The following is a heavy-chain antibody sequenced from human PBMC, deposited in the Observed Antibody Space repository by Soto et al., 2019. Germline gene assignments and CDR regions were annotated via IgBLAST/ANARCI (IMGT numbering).Heavy chain of an antibody. CDR1: GFTFSSYA. J-gene: IGHJ6*02. Sequence: GGSLRLSCSASGFTFSSYAMHWVRQAPGKGLEYVSAISSNGGSTYYADSVKGRFTISRDNSKNTLYLQMSSLRAEDTAVYYCVKWQRYCTNGVCPWTGNGMDVWGQGTTVTVSS. D-gene: IGHD2-8*01. CDR2: ISSNGGST. V-gene: IGHV3-64D*08. CDR3: VKWQRYCTNGVCPWTGNGMDV.